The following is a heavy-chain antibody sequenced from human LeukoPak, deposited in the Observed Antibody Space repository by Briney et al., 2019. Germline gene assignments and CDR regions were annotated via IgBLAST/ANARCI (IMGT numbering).Heavy chain of an antibody. CDR1: RYTLTSYG. D-gene: IGHD6-19*01. CDR2: ISAYNGNT. CDR3: ARDRLAVAGTFDP. V-gene: IGHV1-18*01. J-gene: IGHJ5*02. Sequence: ASVKVSCKPSRYTLTSYGISSVRPAPRQGREWMGWISAYNGNTNYAQELQGRVTMTTDTSTSTAYKELRRLRSDDTAVYYCARDRLAVAGTFDPWGQGTLVTVSS.